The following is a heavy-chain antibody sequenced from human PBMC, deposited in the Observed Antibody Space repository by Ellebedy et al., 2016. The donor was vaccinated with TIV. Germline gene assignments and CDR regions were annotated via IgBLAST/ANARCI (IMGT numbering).Heavy chain of an antibody. V-gene: IGHV4-30-4*01. CDR3: ARDEKSVVTLAGNYHYFGMDV. J-gene: IGHJ6*02. D-gene: IGHD4-23*01. CDR2: THSSGTT. Sequence: MPSETLSLTCSVSGGSVSSDNYYRTWIRQSPGKGLEWIGYTHSSGTTSYNPSLETRTIISLDTSNNQFSLNLASVTAADTAVYYCARDEKSVVTLAGNYHYFGMDVWGQGTTVIVSS. CDR1: GGSVSSDNYY.